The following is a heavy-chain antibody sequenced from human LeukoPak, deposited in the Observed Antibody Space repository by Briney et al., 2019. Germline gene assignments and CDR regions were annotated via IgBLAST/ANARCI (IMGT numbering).Heavy chain of an antibody. J-gene: IGHJ5*02. Sequence: PSETLSLTCAVYGGSFSGYYWSWIRQPPGKGLEWIREINHSGSTNYNPSLKSRVTISVDTSKNQFSLKLSSVTAADTAVYYCARGRSYNNWFDPWGQGTLVTVSS. CDR2: INHSGST. CDR1: GGSFSGYY. V-gene: IGHV4-34*01. D-gene: IGHD3-10*01. CDR3: ARGRSYNNWFDP.